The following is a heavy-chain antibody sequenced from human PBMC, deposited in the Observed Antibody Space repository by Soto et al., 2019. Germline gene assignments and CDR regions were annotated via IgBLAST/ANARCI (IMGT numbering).Heavy chain of an antibody. CDR3: ARGGITMAWNYYYYGMDV. D-gene: IGHD3-10*01. CDR1: GASVSGQY. J-gene: IGHJ6*02. CDR2: IIPTGST. V-gene: IGHV4-34*01. Sequence: SETLSLTCAVSGASVSGQYWSWIRQPPGKGLEWVGEIIPTGSTTYNPSLKSRLSFSLDTSKNHFSLNLSSVSVADTAVYYCARGGITMAWNYYYYGMDVWGQGTTVTV.